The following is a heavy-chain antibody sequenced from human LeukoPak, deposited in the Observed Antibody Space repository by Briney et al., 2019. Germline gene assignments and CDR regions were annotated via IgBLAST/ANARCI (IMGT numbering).Heavy chain of an antibody. CDR3: ARDTATAGHFAFDY. D-gene: IGHD6-13*01. CDR2: ISTSSSYI. J-gene: IGHJ4*02. CDR1: GFAFSSYT. V-gene: IGHV3-21*01. Sequence: GGSLRLSCAASGFAFSSYTMNWVRQGPGKGLEWVSSISTSSSYIHYADSVKGRFTISRDNAKNSLFLQMNSLRAEDTAVYYCARDTATAGHFAFDYWGQGTLVTVSS.